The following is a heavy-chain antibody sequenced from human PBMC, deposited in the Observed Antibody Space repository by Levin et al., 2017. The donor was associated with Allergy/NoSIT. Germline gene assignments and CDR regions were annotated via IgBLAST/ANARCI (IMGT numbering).Heavy chain of an antibody. Sequence: GESLKISCAASGFTFSGSAMHWVRQASGKGLEWVGRIRSKANSYATAYAASVKGRFTISRDDSKNTAYLQMNSLKTEDTAVYYCTAVSPNSATPLTDYWGQGTLVTVSS. J-gene: IGHJ4*02. V-gene: IGHV3-73*01. CDR3: TAVSPNSATPLTDY. CDR2: IRSKANSYAT. CDR1: GFTFSGSA. D-gene: IGHD4-23*01.